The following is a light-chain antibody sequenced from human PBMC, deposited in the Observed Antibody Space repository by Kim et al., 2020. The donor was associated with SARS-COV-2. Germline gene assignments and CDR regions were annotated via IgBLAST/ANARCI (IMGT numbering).Light chain of an antibody. J-gene: IGLJ2*01. CDR3: NSRGSNDNVL. Sequence: VALGQTVRLTCQGDSSRSYYATWYQQKPGQAPLVVIYGKNNRPSGIPDRFSGSSSGDTASLTITGTQAGDEADYYCNSRGSNDNVLFGGGTQLTVL. CDR2: GKN. CDR1: SSRSYY. V-gene: IGLV3-19*01.